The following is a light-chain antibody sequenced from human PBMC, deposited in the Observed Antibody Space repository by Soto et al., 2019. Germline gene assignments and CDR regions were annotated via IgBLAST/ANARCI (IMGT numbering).Light chain of an antibody. CDR3: QQYNDCSWT. J-gene: IGKJ1*01. CDR2: KAS. V-gene: IGKV1-5*03. CDR1: QSIGIW. Sequence: IQMTQSPSTLSASVGDRVAITCRASQSIGIWLAWYQQKPGKAPRFLIYKASSLESGVPSRFSGSRYGTEFPLTISSLQPDDFATYYCQQYNDCSWTFGQGTKVELK.